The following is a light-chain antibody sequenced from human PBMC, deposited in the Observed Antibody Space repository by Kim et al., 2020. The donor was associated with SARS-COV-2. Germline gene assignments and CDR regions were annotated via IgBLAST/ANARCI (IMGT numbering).Light chain of an antibody. CDR3: QKRSNWPPYT. J-gene: IGKJ2*01. V-gene: IGKV3-11*01. CDR2: DAS. Sequence: EIVLTQSPATLSLSPGERATLSCRASQSVSSYLAWYQQKPGQAPRLLIYDASNRATGIPARFSGSGSGTDFTLTISSLEPEDFAVYYCQKRSNWPPYTFGQGTKLEIQ. CDR1: QSVSSY.